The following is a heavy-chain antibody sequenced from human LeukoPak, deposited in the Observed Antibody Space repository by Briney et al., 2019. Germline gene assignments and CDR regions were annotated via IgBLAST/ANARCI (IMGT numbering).Heavy chain of an antibody. CDR1: TFTFNSYA. CDR3: HYDFWSCYYVFDY. V-gene: IGHV3-23*01. CDR2: ISSSGDLT. J-gene: IGHJ4*02. D-gene: IGHD3-3*01. Sequence: GGSLRLSCAASTFTFNSYAVSWVRQAPGKGLEWISAISSSGDLTFYADSVKGRFTISRDNSKNMLYLQMDSLRAEDTAVYYCHYDFWSCYYVFDYWGQGTLVTVSS.